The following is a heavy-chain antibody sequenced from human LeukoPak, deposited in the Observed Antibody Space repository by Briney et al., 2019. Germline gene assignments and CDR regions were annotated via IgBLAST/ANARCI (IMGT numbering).Heavy chain of an antibody. CDR3: ARDGGLGVVAATDY. V-gene: IGHV3-21*01. D-gene: IGHD2-15*01. Sequence: PGGSLRLSCAASGFTFSSYSMNWVRQAPGKGLEWVSSISSSSSYIYYADSVKGRFTISRDNAKNSLYLQMNSLRAEDTAVYYCARDGGLGVVAATDYWGQETRVPVSS. CDR1: GFTFSSYS. CDR2: ISSSSSYI. J-gene: IGHJ4*02.